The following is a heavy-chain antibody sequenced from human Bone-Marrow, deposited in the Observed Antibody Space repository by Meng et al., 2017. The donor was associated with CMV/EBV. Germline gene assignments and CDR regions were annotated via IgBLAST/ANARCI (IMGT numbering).Heavy chain of an antibody. J-gene: IGHJ5*02. CDR1: GGTFSSYA. V-gene: IGHV1-69*05. CDR3: ARVTGGYKNWFDP. D-gene: IGHD5-18*01. Sequence: SVKVSCKASGGTFSSYAISWVRQAPGQGLEWMGGIIPIFGTANYAQKFQGRVTITTDESTSTAYMELSSLRSEDTAVYYCARVTGGYKNWFDPWGQGTLVTVSS. CDR2: IIPIFGTA.